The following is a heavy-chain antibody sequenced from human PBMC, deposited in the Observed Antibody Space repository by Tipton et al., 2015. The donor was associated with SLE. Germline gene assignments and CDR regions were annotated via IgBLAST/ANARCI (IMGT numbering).Heavy chain of an antibody. CDR1: GDTISDHY. J-gene: IGHJ3*02. Sequence: TLSLTCTVSGDTISDHYWSWIRQPPGKGLEWIGYISYSGSTNYSPSLKSRVTISVDTSKNQFSLKLSSVTAADTAVYYCARDLWYGAFDIWGQGTMVTVS. CDR2: ISYSGST. V-gene: IGHV4-59*11. D-gene: IGHD2-15*01. CDR3: ARDLWYGAFDI.